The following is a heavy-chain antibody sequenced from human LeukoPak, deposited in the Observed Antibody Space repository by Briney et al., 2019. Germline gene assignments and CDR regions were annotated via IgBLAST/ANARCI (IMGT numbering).Heavy chain of an antibody. Sequence: SETLSLTCTVSGVSISSYYWSWIRQPPGKGLEWIGYIYYSGSTNYNPSLKSRVTISVDTSRNQFSLKLSSVTAADTAVYYCAREEGSARPIDYWGQGTLVTVSS. CDR2: IYYSGST. CDR3: AREEGSARPIDY. D-gene: IGHD6-6*01. V-gene: IGHV4-59*01. J-gene: IGHJ4*02. CDR1: GVSISSYY.